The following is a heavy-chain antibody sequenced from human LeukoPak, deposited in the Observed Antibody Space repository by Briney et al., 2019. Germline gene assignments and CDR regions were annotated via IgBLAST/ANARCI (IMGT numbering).Heavy chain of an antibody. D-gene: IGHD4-23*01. CDR3: ARDGEEDGGTLPFDY. CDR2: INPSGGST. V-gene: IGHV1-46*01. J-gene: IGHJ4*02. Sequence: ASVKVSCKASGYTFTSYYMHWVRQAPGQGLEWMGIINPSGGSTNYAQKLQGRVTMTTDTSTSTAYMELRSLRSDDTAVYYCARDGEEDGGTLPFDYWGQGTLVTVSS. CDR1: GYTFTSYY.